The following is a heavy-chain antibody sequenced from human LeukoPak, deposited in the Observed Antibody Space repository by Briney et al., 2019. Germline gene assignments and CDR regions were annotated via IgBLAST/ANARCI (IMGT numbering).Heavy chain of an antibody. CDR1: GFTFSSYW. D-gene: IGHD5-18*01. CDR2: IKQDGSEK. Sequence: GGSLRLSCAASGFTFSSYWMSWVRQAPGKGLEWVANIKQDGSEKYYVDSVKGRFTISRDNAKNSLYLQMNSLRAEDTAVYYCARDGGGYGYGRYWYFDLWGRGTLVTVSS. V-gene: IGHV3-7*01. CDR3: ARDGGGYGYGRYWYFDL. J-gene: IGHJ2*01.